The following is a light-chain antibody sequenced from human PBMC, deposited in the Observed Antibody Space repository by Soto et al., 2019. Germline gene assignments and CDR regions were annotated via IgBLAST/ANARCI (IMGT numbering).Light chain of an antibody. V-gene: IGLV2-14*01. J-gene: IGLJ3*02. CDR3: SSYTSSSSLV. CDR1: SSDVGVYNY. CDR2: EVN. Sequence: QSALTQPASVSGSPGQSITISCTETSSDVGVYNYVSWYQQHPGKAPKLMIYEVNNRPSGVSNRFSGSKSGNTASLTISGLQAEDEADYYCSSYTSSSSLVFGGGTQLTV.